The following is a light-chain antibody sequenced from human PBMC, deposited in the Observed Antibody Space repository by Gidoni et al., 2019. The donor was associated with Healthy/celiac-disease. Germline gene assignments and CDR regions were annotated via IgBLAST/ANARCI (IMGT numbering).Light chain of an antibody. CDR3: QQYDNLPPLT. CDR1: QDISNY. J-gene: IGKJ4*01. CDR2: DAS. V-gene: IGKV1-33*01. Sequence: DIQMTQSPSSLSASVGDRVTITCQASQDISNYLNWYQQKPGKAPKLLIYDASNLETGVPSRFSGRGSGKDFTFTISSLQPEDIATHYCQQYDNLPPLTFGGGTKVEIK.